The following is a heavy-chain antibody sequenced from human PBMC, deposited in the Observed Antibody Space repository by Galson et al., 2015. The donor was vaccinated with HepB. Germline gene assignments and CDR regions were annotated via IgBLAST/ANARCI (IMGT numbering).Heavy chain of an antibody. Sequence: SVKVSCKASGGNFNSDAISWVRQAPGQGLEWMGGVIPILGTPNYAQDFQGRVTIIADESTATTYMELNNLRSEDTAVYYCARGGGGYNYGFAFDIWGQGTMVTVSS. J-gene: IGHJ3*02. V-gene: IGHV1-69*13. CDR3: ARGGGGYNYGFAFDI. CDR2: VIPILGTP. D-gene: IGHD5-18*01. CDR1: GGNFNSDA.